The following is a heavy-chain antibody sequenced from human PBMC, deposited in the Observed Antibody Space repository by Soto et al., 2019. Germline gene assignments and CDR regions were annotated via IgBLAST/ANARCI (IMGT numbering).Heavy chain of an antibody. V-gene: IGHV3-30*18. CDR3: AKGIAAAGTNYYYYYGMDV. CDR1: GFTFSSYG. D-gene: IGHD6-13*01. CDR2: ISYDGSNK. Sequence: LRLSCAASGFTFSSYGMHWVRQSPGKGLEWVAVISYDGSNKYYADSVKGRFTISRDNSKNTLYLQMNSLRAEDTAVYYCAKGIAAAGTNYYYYYGMDVWGQGTTVTVS. J-gene: IGHJ6*02.